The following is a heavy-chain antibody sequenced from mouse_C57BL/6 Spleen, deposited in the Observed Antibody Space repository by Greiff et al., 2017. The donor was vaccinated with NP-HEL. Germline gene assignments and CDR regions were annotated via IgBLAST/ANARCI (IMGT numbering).Heavy chain of an antibody. J-gene: IGHJ4*01. V-gene: IGHV1-53*01. CDR2: INPSNGGT. CDR3: AREDSSGYGAMDY. D-gene: IGHD3-2*02. Sequence: VQLQQPGTELVKPGASVKLSCKASGYTFTSYWMHWVKQRPGQGLEWIGNINPSNGGTNYNEKFKSKATLTVDKSSSTAYMQLSSLTSEDSAVYYCAREDSSGYGAMDYWGQGTSVTVSS. CDR1: GYTFTSYW.